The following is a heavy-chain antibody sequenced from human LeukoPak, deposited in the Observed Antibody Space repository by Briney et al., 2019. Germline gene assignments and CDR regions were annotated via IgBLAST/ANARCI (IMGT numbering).Heavy chain of an antibody. CDR3: ARGRRYYYGSGSYYEWDY. D-gene: IGHD3-10*01. CDR2: INHSGST. CDR1: GGSFSGYY. J-gene: IGHJ4*02. V-gene: IGHV4-34*01. Sequence: PETLSLTCAVYGGSFSGYYWSWIRQPPGKGLEWIGEINHSGSTNYNPSLKSRVTISVDTSKNQFSLKLSSVTAADTAVYYCARGRRYYYGSGSYYEWDYWGQGTLVTVSS.